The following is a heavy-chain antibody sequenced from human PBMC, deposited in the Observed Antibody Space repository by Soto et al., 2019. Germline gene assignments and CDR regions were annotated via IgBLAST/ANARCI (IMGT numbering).Heavy chain of an antibody. Sequence: QVQLVQSGAEEKKPGASVKVSCKASGYTFTSYAMHWVRQAPGQRLEWMGWINAGNGNTKYSQKFQGRVTITRDTSASTAYMELSSLRSEDTAVYYCATSXXXXDXXYYYGMDVWGQGTTVTVSS. CDR1: GYTFTSYA. CDR2: INAGNGNT. CDR3: ATSXXXXDXXYYYGMDV. V-gene: IGHV1-3*05. J-gene: IGHJ6*02.